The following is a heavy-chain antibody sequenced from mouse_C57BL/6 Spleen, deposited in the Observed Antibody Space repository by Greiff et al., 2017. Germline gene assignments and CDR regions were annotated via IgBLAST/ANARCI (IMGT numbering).Heavy chain of an antibody. J-gene: IGHJ2*01. Sequence: EVKLQESGEGLVKPGGSLKLSCAASGFTFSSYAMSWVRQTPEKRLEWVAYISSGGDYIYYADTVKGRFTISRDNARNTLYLQMSSLKSEDTAMYYCTRAPIDTVVAFDYWGQGTTLTVSS. CDR3: TRAPIDTVVAFDY. CDR2: ISSGGDYI. V-gene: IGHV5-9-1*02. D-gene: IGHD1-1*01. CDR1: GFTFSSYA.